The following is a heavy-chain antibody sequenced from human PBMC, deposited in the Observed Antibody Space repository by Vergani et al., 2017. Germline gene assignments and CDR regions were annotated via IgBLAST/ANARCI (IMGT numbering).Heavy chain of an antibody. V-gene: IGHV1-46*02. D-gene: IGHD2-15*01. Sequence: QVHLVQSGAAVKKPGASAKVSCTASGYIFKNYYMHWLRLAPGQGFQWMGVVNFVTGAATSPQKFEGRITMTRDTSTATFYMDVSSLKYEDTAIYYCARSIGYCTSGSCRPYYFDLWGQGTLVTVSS. CDR2: VNFVTGAA. CDR3: ARSIGYCTSGSCRPYYFDL. J-gene: IGHJ4*02. CDR1: GYIFKNYY.